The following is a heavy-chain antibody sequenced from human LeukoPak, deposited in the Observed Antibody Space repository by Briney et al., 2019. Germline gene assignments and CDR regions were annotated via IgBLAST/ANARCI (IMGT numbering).Heavy chain of an antibody. CDR1: GFTFSNYW. CDR2: ISSYGTTT. J-gene: IGHJ4*02. D-gene: IGHD2-8*02. V-gene: IGHV3-74*01. CDR3: VCIPVGF. Sequence: GGSLRLSCAASGFTFSNYWMHWVRQAPGKGLVWVSRISSYGTTTNYADSVKGRFTISRDSAKNTLYLQMNSLGAEDTAIYFCVCIPVGFWGQGPLVTVSS.